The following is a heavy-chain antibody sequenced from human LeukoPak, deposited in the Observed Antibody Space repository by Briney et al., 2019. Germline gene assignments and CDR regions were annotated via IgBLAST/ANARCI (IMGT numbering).Heavy chain of an antibody. Sequence: GGSLRLSCAASGFTFSGSAMHWVRQASGKGLEWVGRIRSKANSYATAYAASVKGRFTISRDDSKNTAYLQMNSLKTEDTAVYYCTSLQPPLYPWGQGTLVTVSS. J-gene: IGHJ5*02. CDR1: GFTFSGSA. CDR2: IRSKANSYAT. V-gene: IGHV3-73*01. CDR3: TSLQPPLYP.